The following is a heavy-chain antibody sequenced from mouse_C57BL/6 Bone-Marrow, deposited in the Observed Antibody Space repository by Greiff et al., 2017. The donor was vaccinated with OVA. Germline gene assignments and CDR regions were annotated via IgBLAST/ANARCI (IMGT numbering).Heavy chain of an antibody. CDR3: AKPLNWTD. V-gene: IGHV2-3*01. D-gene: IGHD4-1*01. CDR2: IWGDGST. CDR1: GFSLTSYG. J-gene: IGHJ3*01. Sequence: VQLQESGPGLVAPSQSLSITCTVSGFSLTSYGVSWVRQPPGKGLEWLGVIWGDGSTNYHAALISRLSSSKDNSKSQVFIKLNSLQTDDKATDKWAKPLNWTDWGQGTLVTVSA.